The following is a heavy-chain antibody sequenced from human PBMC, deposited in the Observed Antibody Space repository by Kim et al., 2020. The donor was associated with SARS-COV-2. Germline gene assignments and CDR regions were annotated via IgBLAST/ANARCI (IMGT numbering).Heavy chain of an antibody. CDR2: IFQNGNT. CDR3: ARGRDSTAYYYSRNVFDI. CDR1: GGSITNYY. Sequence: SETLSLTCTVSGGSITNYYWSWIRQSPGKGLEWIGYIFQNGNTNYNPSLKSRVTMSVDTSKNQFALNLNSVTAADTAVYYCARGRDSTAYYYSRNVFDIWGQGTMVTVSS. V-gene: IGHV4-59*13. D-gene: IGHD3-22*01. J-gene: IGHJ3*02.